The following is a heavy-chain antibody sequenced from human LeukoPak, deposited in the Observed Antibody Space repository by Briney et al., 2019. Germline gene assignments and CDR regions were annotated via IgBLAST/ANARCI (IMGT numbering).Heavy chain of an antibody. D-gene: IGHD3/OR15-3a*01. CDR2: ISGSGADT. CDR1: GFSLTTNA. J-gene: IGHJ4*02. Sequence: GGSLRLSCVASGFSLTTNAVSWVRQTPGKGLEWVSGISGSGADTRFADAVKGRFDISRDNAKNSLYLQMNSLRAEDTAVYYCARGAWTFDYWGQGTLVSVSS. CDR3: ARGAWTFDY. V-gene: IGHV3-23*01.